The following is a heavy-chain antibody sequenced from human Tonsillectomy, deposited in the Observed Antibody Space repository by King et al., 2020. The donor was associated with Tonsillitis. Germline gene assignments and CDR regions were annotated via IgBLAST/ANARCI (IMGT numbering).Heavy chain of an antibody. Sequence: VQLVESGGGLVKPGGSLRLSCAASGFTFSSYSMNWVRQAPGKGLEWVSSISSSSRYIYYADSVEGGFTISSDNAKNSLYLQMNSLRAEDTAVYYCARDLGAMVRGVIRKTPSGYWGQGTLVTVSS. J-gene: IGHJ4*02. CDR1: GFTFSSYS. CDR2: ISSSSRYI. CDR3: ARDLGAMVRGVIRKTPSGY. D-gene: IGHD3-10*01. V-gene: IGHV3-21*01.